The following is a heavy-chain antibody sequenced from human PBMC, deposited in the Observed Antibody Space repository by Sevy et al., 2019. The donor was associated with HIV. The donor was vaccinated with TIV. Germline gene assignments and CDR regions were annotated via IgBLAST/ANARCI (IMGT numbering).Heavy chain of an antibody. CDR2: INSDGSST. Sequence: GGSLRLSCAASGFTFSSYWMHWVRQAPGKGLVWVSRINSDGSSTSYADSVKGRFTISRDNAKNTLYLQMNSLRAEDTAVYYCARGLGEYDFWSGFDYYYGMDVWGQGTTVTVSS. CDR3: ARGLGEYDFWSGFDYYYGMDV. CDR1: GFTFSSYW. V-gene: IGHV3-74*01. J-gene: IGHJ6*02. D-gene: IGHD3-3*01.